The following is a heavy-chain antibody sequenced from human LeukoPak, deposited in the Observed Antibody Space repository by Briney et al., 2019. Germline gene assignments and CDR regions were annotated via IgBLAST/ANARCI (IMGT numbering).Heavy chain of an antibody. V-gene: IGHV1-2*02. D-gene: IGHD3-10*01. CDR2: INPNSGGT. CDR3: ARTYYYGSVTRFDY. CDR1: GYTVTGYY. J-gene: IGHJ4*02. Sequence: ASVKVSCKSSGYTVTGYYMHWVRQAPGQGLEWMGWINPNSGGTNYAQKFQGRVTMTRDTSISTAYMELSRLRSDDTAVYYCARTYYYGSVTRFDYWGQGTLVTVSS.